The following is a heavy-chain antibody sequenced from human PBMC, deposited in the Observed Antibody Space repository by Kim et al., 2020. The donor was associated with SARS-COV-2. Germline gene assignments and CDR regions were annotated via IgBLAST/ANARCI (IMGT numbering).Heavy chain of an antibody. CDR3: ARHLGYCSSTSCYGRGSGLDP. J-gene: IGHJ5*02. CDR1: GYSFTSYW. D-gene: IGHD2-2*01. CDR2: IYPGDSDT. V-gene: IGHV5-51*01. Sequence: GESLKISCKGSGYSFTSYWIGWVRQMPGKGLEWMGIIYPGDSDTRYSPSFQGQVTISADKSISTAYLQWSSLKASDTAMYYCARHLGYCSSTSCYGRGSGLDPWGQGTLVTVSS.